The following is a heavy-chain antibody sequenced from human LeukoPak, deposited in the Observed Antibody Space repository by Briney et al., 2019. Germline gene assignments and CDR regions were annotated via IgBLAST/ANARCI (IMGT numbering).Heavy chain of an antibody. D-gene: IGHD3-16*02. CDR1: GFTLSSYS. CDR2: ISSSSSYI. J-gene: IGHJ6*03. CDR3: AREDELSSKYYYMYV. Sequence: GGSLRLSCAASGFTLSSYSMNWVRQAPGKGLEWVSSISSSSSYIYYADSVKGRFTISRDNAKNSLYLQMNSLRAEDTAVYYCAREDELSSKYYYMYVWGKGTTVTVSS. V-gene: IGHV3-21*01.